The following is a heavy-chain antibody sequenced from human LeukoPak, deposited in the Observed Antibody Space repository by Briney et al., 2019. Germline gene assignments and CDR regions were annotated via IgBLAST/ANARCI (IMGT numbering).Heavy chain of an antibody. CDR1: GGSISSGDYY. V-gene: IGHV4-30-4*08. J-gene: IGHJ5*02. Sequence: PSETLSLTCTVSGGSISSGDYYWSWIRQPPGKGLEWIGYIYYSGSTYYNPSLKRRVTISVDTSKNQFSLRLSSVTAADTAVYYCAREARGQLLYWFDPWGQGTLVTVSS. CDR2: IYYSGST. D-gene: IGHD2-2*01. CDR3: AREARGQLLYWFDP.